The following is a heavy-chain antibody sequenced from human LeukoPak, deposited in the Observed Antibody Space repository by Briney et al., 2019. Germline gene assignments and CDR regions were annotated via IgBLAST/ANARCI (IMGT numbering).Heavy chain of an antibody. CDR1: GFIFSSYE. Sequence: GGSLRLSCAASGFIFSSYEINWVRQAPGKGLEWISHISNSGSTIHYADSAKGRFTISRDNAKNSLYLQMNSLRAEDTAVYYCARDATTAAGTVYMDVWGRGTTVTISS. J-gene: IGHJ6*03. V-gene: IGHV3-48*03. D-gene: IGHD6-13*01. CDR2: ISNSGSTI. CDR3: ARDATTAAGTVYMDV.